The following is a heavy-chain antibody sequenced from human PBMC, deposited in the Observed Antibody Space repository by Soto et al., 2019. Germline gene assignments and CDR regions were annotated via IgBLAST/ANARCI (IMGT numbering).Heavy chain of an antibody. D-gene: IGHD3-22*01. J-gene: IGHJ4*02. Sequence: QEQLVQSGAEVKKPGSSVKVSCKASGGLFSSYPISWVRQVPGQGLEWMGGISPVFQTAYYTQRFQGRVTITADEATNTAYMELSSLRSEDTAIYYCARGGSGYTWFNEFWGQGTLCTVSS. CDR3: ARGGSGYTWFNEF. CDR2: ISPVFQTA. CDR1: GGLFSSYP. V-gene: IGHV1-69*01.